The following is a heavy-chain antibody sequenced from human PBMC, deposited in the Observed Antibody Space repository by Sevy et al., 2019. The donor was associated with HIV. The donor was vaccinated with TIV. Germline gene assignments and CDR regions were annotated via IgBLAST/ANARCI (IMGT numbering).Heavy chain of an antibody. CDR2: INHSGST. Sequence: SETLSLTCAVYGGSFSGYYWSWTRQPPGKGLEWIGEINHSGSTNYNPSLKSRVTISVDTSKNQFSLKLSSVTAADTAVYYCARGTRRYGMDVWGQGTTVTVSS. CDR3: ARGTRRYGMDV. V-gene: IGHV4-34*01. CDR1: GGSFSGYY. J-gene: IGHJ6*02.